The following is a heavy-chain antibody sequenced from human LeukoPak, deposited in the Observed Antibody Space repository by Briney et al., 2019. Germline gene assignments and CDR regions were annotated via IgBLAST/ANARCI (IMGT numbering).Heavy chain of an antibody. CDR1: GGSFSGYY. V-gene: IGHV4-34*01. CDR3: ARLLSSSSGYYYYYYMDV. D-gene: IGHD6-6*01. CDR2: INHSGST. J-gene: IGHJ6*03. Sequence: SETLSLTCAVYGGSFSGYYWSWIRQPPGKGLEWIGEINHSGSTNYNPSLKSRVTISVDTSKNQFSLKLSSVTAADTAVYYCARLLSSSSGYYYYYYMDVWGKGTTVTVSS.